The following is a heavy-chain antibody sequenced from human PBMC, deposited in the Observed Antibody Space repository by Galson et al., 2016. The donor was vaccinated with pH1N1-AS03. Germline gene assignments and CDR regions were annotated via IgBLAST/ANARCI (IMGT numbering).Heavy chain of an antibody. D-gene: IGHD3-22*01. CDR3: AREGFRRRLLLPGAFDV. V-gene: IGHV1-18*01. CDR2: ISTHNGDT. CDR1: GYTSTAYG. J-gene: IGHJ3*01. Sequence: SVKVSCKVSGYTSTAYGVSWVRQAPGQGLQWMGWISTHNGDTNYAQNFHGRVTLTTDTSTSTVYLELRSLQSDDTAVYYCAREGFRRRLLLPGAFDVWGQGTMLTVSS.